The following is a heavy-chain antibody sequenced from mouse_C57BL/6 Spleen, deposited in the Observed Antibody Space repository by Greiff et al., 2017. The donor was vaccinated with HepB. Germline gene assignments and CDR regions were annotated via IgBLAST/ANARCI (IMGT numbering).Heavy chain of an antibody. CDR3: ARGGRYYYGSSPFAY. CDR2: ISYDGSN. Sequence: DVKLQESGPGLVKPSQSLSLTCSVTGYSITSGYYWNWIRQFPGNKLEWMGYISYDGSNNYNPSLKNRISITRDTSKNQFFLKLNSVTTEDTATYYCARGGRYYYGSSPFAYWGQGTLVTVSA. CDR1: GYSITSGYY. V-gene: IGHV3-6*01. J-gene: IGHJ3*01. D-gene: IGHD1-1*01.